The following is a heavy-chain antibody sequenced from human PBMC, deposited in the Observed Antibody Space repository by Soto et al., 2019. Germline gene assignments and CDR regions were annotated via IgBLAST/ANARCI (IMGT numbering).Heavy chain of an antibody. J-gene: IGHJ6*02. D-gene: IGHD6-19*01. Sequence: GGSLRLSCAASGFTFSNYGMHWVRQAPGKGLEWVAVIWYDGSNEYYADSVKGRFAISRDNSKNTLYLQMNSLRAEDTAVYYCARDDIPGRAVAIYGMDIWGQGTTVTVSS. CDR2: IWYDGSNE. CDR1: GFTFSNYG. CDR3: ARDDIPGRAVAIYGMDI. V-gene: IGHV3-33*01.